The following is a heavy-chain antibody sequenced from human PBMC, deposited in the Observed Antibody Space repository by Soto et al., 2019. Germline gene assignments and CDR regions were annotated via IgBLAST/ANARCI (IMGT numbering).Heavy chain of an antibody. CDR3: ARGYYTSWYWFDR. J-gene: IGHJ2*01. Sequence: QVQLQESGPGLVKPSETLSLTCTVSVSGGSVSTGVHYWSWIRQPPGKGLEWIGYIYYSGSTNYNPSHMSRVTITVDTSKNQFSLKLTSVTAADTAVYYCARGYYTSWYWFDRWGRGTLVTVSS. D-gene: IGHD6-13*01. CDR1: GGSVSTGVHY. CDR2: IYYSGST. V-gene: IGHV4-61*08.